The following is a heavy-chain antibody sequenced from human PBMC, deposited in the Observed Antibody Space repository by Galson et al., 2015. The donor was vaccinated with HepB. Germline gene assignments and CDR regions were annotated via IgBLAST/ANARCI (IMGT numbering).Heavy chain of an antibody. J-gene: IGHJ6*03. CDR3: ARGYDFWSGYYQGYYYYYYMDV. D-gene: IGHD3-3*01. CDR1: GGSISSSNW. V-gene: IGHV4-4*02. Sequence: SETLSLTCAVSGGSISSSNWWSWVRQPPGKGLEWIGEIYHSGSTNYNPSLKSRVTISVDKSKNQFSLKLSSVTAADTAVYYCARGYDFWSGYYQGYYYYYYMDVWGKGTTVTVSS. CDR2: IYHSGST.